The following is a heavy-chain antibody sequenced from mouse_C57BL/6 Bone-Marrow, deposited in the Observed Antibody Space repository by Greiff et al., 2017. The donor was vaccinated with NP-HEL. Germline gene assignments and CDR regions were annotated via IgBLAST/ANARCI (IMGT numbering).Heavy chain of an antibody. V-gene: IGHV1-63*01. J-gene: IGHJ3*01. D-gene: IGHD2-1*01. CDR2: IYPGGGYT. CDR3: ARSESYYPLFAY. Sequence: QVQLQQSGAELVRPGTSVKMSCNASGYTFTNYWIGWAKQRPGHGLEWIGDIYPGGGYTNYNEKFKGKATLTADKSSSTAYMQFSSLTSEDSAIYYCARSESYYPLFAYWGQGTLVTVSA. CDR1: GYTFTNYW.